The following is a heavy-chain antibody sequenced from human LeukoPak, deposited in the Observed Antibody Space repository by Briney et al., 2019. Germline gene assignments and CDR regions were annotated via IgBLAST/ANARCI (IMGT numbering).Heavy chain of an antibody. CDR1: GVSISSYY. D-gene: IGHD3-3*01. CDR3: ARDHLTYYDFWSGYQPYYYGMDV. CDR2: LYYSGST. J-gene: IGHJ6*02. Sequence: PSETLSLTCTVSGVSISSYYWSWIRQPPGKGLEWIGYLYYSGSTNYNPSLRSRVTISVDPSKNLFSLNLLSVTAADTAVYYCARDHLTYYDFWSGYQPYYYGMDVWGQGTTVTVSS. V-gene: IGHV4-59*01.